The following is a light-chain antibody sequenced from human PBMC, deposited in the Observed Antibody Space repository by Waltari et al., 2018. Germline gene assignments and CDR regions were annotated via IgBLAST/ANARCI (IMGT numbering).Light chain of an antibody. Sequence: QSALTQPASVSGSPGQSITIPCTETSSDVGHSNVVSWYQHHPGTAPKLMIYEGNKRPAGVSDRFSGSKSGNRASLTISGLQAEDEADYYCCSYASSSGYVFGTGTEVTVL. CDR2: EGN. J-gene: IGLJ1*01. V-gene: IGLV2-23*01. CDR1: SSDVGHSNV. CDR3: CSYASSSGYV.